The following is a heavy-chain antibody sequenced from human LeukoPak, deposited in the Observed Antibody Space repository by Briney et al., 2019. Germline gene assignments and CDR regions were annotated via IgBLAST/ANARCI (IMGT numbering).Heavy chain of an antibody. D-gene: IGHD5-12*01. Sequence: SETLSLTCTVSGGSISSGDYYWSWIRQPPGKGLEWIGYIYYSGSTYYNPSLKSRVTISVDTSKNQFSLKLSSVTAADTAVYYCARAASGYDPLGLDYWGQGTLVTVSS. CDR3: ARAASGYDPLGLDY. V-gene: IGHV4-30-4*01. CDR1: GGSISSGDYY. CDR2: IYYSGST. J-gene: IGHJ4*02.